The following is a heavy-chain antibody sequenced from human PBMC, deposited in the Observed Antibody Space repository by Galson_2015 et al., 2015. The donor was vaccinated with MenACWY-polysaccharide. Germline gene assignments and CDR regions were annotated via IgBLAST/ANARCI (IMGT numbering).Heavy chain of an antibody. Sequence: SLRLSCAASGLTFSGTWMNWVRQAPGKGLEWVGRIRSNADGGTADYATPVKSRFTISRDDSKTTLYLQMNSPTTDDTAVYYCSTDLRWELQYDYWGQGTLVTVSS. D-gene: IGHD1-26*01. CDR3: STDLRWELQYDY. CDR1: GLTFSGTW. V-gene: IGHV3-15*01. CDR2: IRSNADGGTA. J-gene: IGHJ4*02.